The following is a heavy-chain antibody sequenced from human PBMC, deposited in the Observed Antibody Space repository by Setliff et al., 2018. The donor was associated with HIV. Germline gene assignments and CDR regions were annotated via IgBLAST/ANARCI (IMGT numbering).Heavy chain of an antibody. D-gene: IGHD6-13*01. J-gene: IGHJ4*02. CDR1: GYTFTSYV. Sequence: ASVKVSCKTSGYTFTSYVINWVRQAPGQGLEWMGWINTNAGNPTYAQGFTGRFVFSLDTSVSTAYLQISSLQAEDSAVYYCATAYMKAPSRDGSGWYYFAYWGQGTLVTVS. CDR2: INTNAGNP. V-gene: IGHV7-4-1*02. CDR3: ATAYMKAPSRDGSGWYYFAY.